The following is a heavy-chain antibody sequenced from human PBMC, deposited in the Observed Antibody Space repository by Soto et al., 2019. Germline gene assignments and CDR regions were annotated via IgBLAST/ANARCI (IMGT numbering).Heavy chain of an antibody. Sequence: PSETLSLTCTVSGDSISSYYWSWIRQPAGKGLEWIGRIYPSGTTNYNPSLKSRLTMSRDTSKNHFSLSLRSVTAADTAVYFCARDDYGSAGMDVWGQGXTVTV. J-gene: IGHJ6*02. D-gene: IGHD3-10*01. CDR2: IYPSGTT. V-gene: IGHV4-4*07. CDR3: ARDDYGSAGMDV. CDR1: GDSISSYY.